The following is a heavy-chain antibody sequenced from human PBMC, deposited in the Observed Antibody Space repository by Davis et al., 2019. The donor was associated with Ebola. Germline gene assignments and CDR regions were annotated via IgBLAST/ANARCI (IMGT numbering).Heavy chain of an antibody. Sequence: GESLKISCAASGFTFSSYGMHWVRQAPGKGLEWVAFLRYDGISTYYADSMKGRFTISRDNSKNTLYLQMNSLKTEDTAVYYCAKDDFPLASRPDCFDYWGQGTLVTVSS. CDR1: GFTFSSYG. D-gene: IGHD6-6*01. CDR2: LRYDGIST. CDR3: AKDDFPLASRPDCFDY. V-gene: IGHV3-30*02. J-gene: IGHJ4*02.